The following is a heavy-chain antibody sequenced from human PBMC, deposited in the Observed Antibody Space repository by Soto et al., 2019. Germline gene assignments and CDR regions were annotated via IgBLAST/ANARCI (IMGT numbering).Heavy chain of an antibody. D-gene: IGHD1-26*01. V-gene: IGHV1-3*05. CDR2: INVGNGNT. CDR1: GYTFSSFV. J-gene: IGHJ6*02. Sequence: QVQLVQSGAEEKKPGASVKVSCKASGYTFSSFVMHWVRQAPGQSLEWMGWINVGNGNTKYSQKFQGRVTVSRDTSASTVYMELSSLRSEDTAVYHCARGGNTGYYGMDVWAQGTTVTVSS. CDR3: ARGGNTGYYGMDV.